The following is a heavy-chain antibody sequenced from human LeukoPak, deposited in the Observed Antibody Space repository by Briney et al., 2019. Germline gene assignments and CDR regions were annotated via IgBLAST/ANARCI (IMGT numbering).Heavy chain of an antibody. CDR1: GYTFTGYY. D-gene: IGHD1-26*01. V-gene: IGHV1-2*02. CDR2: FNPNSGGT. Sequence: ASVKVSCKASGYTFTGYYMHWVRQAPGQGLEWMGWFNPNSGGTNYAQKFQGRVTMTRDTSISTAYMELSRLRSDDTAVYYCARDQVGATQNFDYWGQGTLVTVSS. J-gene: IGHJ4*02. CDR3: ARDQVGATQNFDY.